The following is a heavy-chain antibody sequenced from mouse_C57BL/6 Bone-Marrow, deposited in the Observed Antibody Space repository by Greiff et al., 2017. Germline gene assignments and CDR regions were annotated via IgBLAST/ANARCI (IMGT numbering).Heavy chain of an antibody. CDR1: GYTFTSYW. V-gene: IGHV1-5*01. Sequence: VQLQQSGTVLARPGASVKMSCKTSGYTFTSYWMHWVKQRPGQGLAWIGAIYPGNSDTSYNQKFKGKAKLTAVTSASTAYMELSSLTNEDSAVYYCTRIYYGNTFDYWGQGTTLTVSS. CDR3: TRIYYGNTFDY. D-gene: IGHD2-1*01. J-gene: IGHJ2*01. CDR2: IYPGNSDT.